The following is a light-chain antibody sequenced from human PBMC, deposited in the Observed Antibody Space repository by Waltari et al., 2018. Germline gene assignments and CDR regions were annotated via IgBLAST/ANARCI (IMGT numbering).Light chain of an antibody. CDR1: QSLGTN. CDR3: QQYNNWPLYT. CDR2: GAS. J-gene: IGKJ2*01. V-gene: IGKV3-15*01. Sequence: ETVMTQSPATLSVSPGGRATLSCRASQSLGTNLAWYQQKPGQAPRLLIYGASSRATGVPARFSGSVSGTDFTLTISSLQSEDFVVYYCQQYNNWPLYTFGQGTKLEI.